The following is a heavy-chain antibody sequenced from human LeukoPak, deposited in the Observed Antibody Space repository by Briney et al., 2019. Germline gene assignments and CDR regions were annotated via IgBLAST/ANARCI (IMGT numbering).Heavy chain of an antibody. CDR3: ARDLKLEQWLVNAFDI. J-gene: IGHJ3*02. CDR1: GFTFSSYS. Sequence: PGGSLRLSCAASGFTFSSYSMNWVRQAPGKGLEWVSSISSSSSYIYYADSVKGRFTISRDNAKNSLYLQMNSLRAEDTAVYYCARDLKLEQWLVNAFDIWGQGTMVTVSS. V-gene: IGHV3-21*01. CDR2: ISSSSSYI. D-gene: IGHD6-19*01.